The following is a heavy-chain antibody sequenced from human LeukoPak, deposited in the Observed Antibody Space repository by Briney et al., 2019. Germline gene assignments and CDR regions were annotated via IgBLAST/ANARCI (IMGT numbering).Heavy chain of an antibody. V-gene: IGHV4-30-2*01. CDR1: GDSISSGGYS. CDR3: ASSFFYCSSTSCYSAYYFDY. J-gene: IGHJ4*02. Sequence: SQTLSLTCTVSGDSISSGGYSWSWIRQPPGKGLEWIGYIYHSGSTYYNPSLKSRVTISVDRSKNQFSLKLSSVTAADTAVYYCASSFFYCSSTSCYSAYYFDYWGQGTLVTVSS. CDR2: IYHSGST. D-gene: IGHD2-2*01.